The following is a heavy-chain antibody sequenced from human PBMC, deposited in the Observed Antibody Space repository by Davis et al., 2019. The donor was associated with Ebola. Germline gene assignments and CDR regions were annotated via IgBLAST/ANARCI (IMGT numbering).Heavy chain of an antibody. V-gene: IGHV1-69*13. D-gene: IGHD3-22*01. J-gene: IGHJ4*02. CDR3: ARCLTYYYDSSGYYLGY. CDR1: GGTFSSYA. Sequence: SVKVSCKASGGTFSSYAISWVRQAPGQGLEWMGGIIPIFGTANYAQKFQGRVTITADESTSTAYMELSSLRSEDTAVYYCARCLTYYYDSSGYYLGYWGQGTLVTVSS. CDR2: IIPIFGTA.